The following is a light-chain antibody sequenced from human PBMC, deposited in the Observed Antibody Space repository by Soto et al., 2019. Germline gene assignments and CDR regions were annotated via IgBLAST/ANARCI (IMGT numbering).Light chain of an antibody. CDR2: DVS. V-gene: IGLV2-11*01. CDR1: SSDVGGYNY. CDR3: CSYAGRYTWV. J-gene: IGLJ3*02. Sequence: QSVLTQPRSVSGSPGQSVTISCTGISSDVGGYNYVSWYQQHPGKVPKLMIFDVSKRPSGIPDRFSGSKSGNTASLTISGLQAEDEADYYCCSYAGRYTWVFGGGTKVTVL.